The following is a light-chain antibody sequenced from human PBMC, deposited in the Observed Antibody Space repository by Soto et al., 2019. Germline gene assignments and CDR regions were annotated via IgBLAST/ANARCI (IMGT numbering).Light chain of an antibody. CDR1: QSISSW. CDR3: QQYNSYWT. J-gene: IGKJ1*01. Sequence: DIQMTQSPSTLSASVGDRVNITCRASQSISSWLAWYQQKPGKAPKLLIYKASSLESGDPSKFSGSGSGTEFTLTISSLQPDDFASYYCQQYNSYWTFGQGTKVEIK. V-gene: IGKV1-5*03. CDR2: KAS.